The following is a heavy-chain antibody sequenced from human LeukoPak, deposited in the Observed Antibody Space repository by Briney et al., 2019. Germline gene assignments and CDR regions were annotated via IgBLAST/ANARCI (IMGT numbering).Heavy chain of an antibody. Sequence: PGGSLRFSCTASGFTFGDYAMSWFRQAPGKGLEWVGFIRSKTYGGTAEDAASVKGRFTISRDDSKSIAYLQMNSLKTEDTAVYFCARGGETYYPTYWYFDLWGRGTLVTVSS. J-gene: IGHJ2*01. CDR3: ARGGETYYPTYWYFDL. V-gene: IGHV3-49*03. CDR2: IRSKTYGGTA. D-gene: IGHD3-10*01. CDR1: GFTFGDYA.